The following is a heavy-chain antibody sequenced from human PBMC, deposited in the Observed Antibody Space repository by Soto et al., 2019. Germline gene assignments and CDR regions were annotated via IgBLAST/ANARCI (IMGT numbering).Heavy chain of an antibody. CDR2: ISGGDGSP. Sequence: EVQVSESGGGLVQPGGFLRLSCTASGFTFSSSAMTWVRQAPGKGLEWVSAISGGDGSPSYADSVKGRFTISRDNSKNTLYLHMNSLRADDTAAYYCAKWHTYNYDSLAFSGFDCWGQGTQVTVSS. CDR1: GFTFSSSA. CDR3: AKWHTYNYDSLAFSGFDC. D-gene: IGHD3-16*01. V-gene: IGHV3-23*01. J-gene: IGHJ4*02.